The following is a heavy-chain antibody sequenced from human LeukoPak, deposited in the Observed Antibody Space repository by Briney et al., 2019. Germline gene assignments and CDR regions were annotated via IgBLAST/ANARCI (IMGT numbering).Heavy chain of an antibody. CDR2: IYSDNT. D-gene: IGHD6-13*01. Sequence: GGSLRLSCAASGFTFSSYEMNWVRQAPGKGLEWVSFIYSDNTHYSDSVKGRFTISRDNSKNTLYLQMNSLRAEDTGVYYCAKDMGSSWSTFDYWGQGTLVTVSS. V-gene: IGHV3-NL1*01. CDR3: AKDMGSSWSTFDY. CDR1: GFTFSSYE. J-gene: IGHJ4*02.